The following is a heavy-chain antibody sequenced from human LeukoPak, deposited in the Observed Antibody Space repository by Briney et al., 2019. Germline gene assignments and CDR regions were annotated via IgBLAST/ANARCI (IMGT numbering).Heavy chain of an antibody. CDR1: GYSFTSYW. CDR3: ARHRTGGSGWYHDPDWFDP. Sequence: GESLQISCKGSGYSFTSYWIGWVRQMPGKGLEWMGIIYPGDSDTRYSPSFQGQVTISADKSISTAYLQWSSLKASDTAMYYCARHRTGGSGWYHDPDWFDPWGQGTLVTVSS. D-gene: IGHD6-19*01. V-gene: IGHV5-51*01. J-gene: IGHJ5*02. CDR2: IYPGDSDT.